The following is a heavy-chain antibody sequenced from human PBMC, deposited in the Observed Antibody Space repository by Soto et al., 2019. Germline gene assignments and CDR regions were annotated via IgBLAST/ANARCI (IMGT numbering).Heavy chain of an antibody. CDR1: GFTFSKAY. CDR2: IDSKIDADKT. Sequence: EVQLVESGGGLVKPGGSLRLSCTASGFTFSKAYMNWVRQAPGKVLEWVGQIDSKIDADKTDLAAPVKGRFTLSRDDSKNTVYLQMNGLEIEDTAMYYCVTRFTAVATARFDYWGQGTLVTVSS. CDR3: VTRFTAVATARFDY. J-gene: IGHJ4*02. D-gene: IGHD2-21*02. V-gene: IGHV3-15*04.